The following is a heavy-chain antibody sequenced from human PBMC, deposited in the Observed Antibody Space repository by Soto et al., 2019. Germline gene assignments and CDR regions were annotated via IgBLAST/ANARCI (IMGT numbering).Heavy chain of an antibody. J-gene: IGHJ3*02. Sequence: HPGGSLRLSCAASGFTFSSYAMSWVRQAPGKGLEWVSAISGSGGSTYYADSVKGRFTISRDNSKNTLYLQMNSLRAEDTAVYYCAKDRQWELLGPDAFDIWGQGTMVTVSS. CDR3: AKDRQWELLGPDAFDI. CDR2: ISGSGGST. D-gene: IGHD1-26*01. V-gene: IGHV3-23*01. CDR1: GFTFSSYA.